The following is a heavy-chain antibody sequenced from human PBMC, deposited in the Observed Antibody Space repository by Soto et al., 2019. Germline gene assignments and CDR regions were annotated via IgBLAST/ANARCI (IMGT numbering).Heavy chain of an antibody. V-gene: IGHV1-69*12. CDR1: GGTFSSYA. CDR3: ASICSADHGYPI. CDR2: IIPIFGTP. D-gene: IGHD2-15*01. J-gene: IGHJ4*02. Sequence: QVQLVQSGAEVKRPGSSVKVSCRAPGGTFSSYAINWVRQAPGQGLEWMGGIIPIFGTPKYGQKFQGRLTIGADESTTTAYMELSRLTSEDTAVYYCASICSADHGYPIWGQGTLVTVSS.